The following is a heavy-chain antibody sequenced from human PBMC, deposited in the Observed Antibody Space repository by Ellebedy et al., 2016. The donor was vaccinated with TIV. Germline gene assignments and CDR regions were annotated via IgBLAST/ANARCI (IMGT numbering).Heavy chain of an antibody. CDR2: IRNDGNNA. CDR1: GFTFSTYP. CDR3: ARWYGSGTYYLDP. V-gene: IGHV3-33*08. D-gene: IGHD3-10*01. J-gene: IGHJ5*01. Sequence: GESLKISCAASGFTFSTYPMNWVRQAPGKGLEWVAAIRNDGNNAYYADSVKGRFTISKENSKNTLYLQMNSLRAEDTALYYCARWYGSGTYYLDPWGQGALVTVSS.